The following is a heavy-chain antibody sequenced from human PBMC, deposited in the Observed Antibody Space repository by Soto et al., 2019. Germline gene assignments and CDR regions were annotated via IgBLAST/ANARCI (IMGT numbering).Heavy chain of an antibody. CDR2: ITYYGSEI. D-gene: IGHD6-19*01. V-gene: IGHV3-30*18. Sequence: QVQVVESGGGVVKPGRSLRLSCAASGFTLSCCGMHWVRQAPGKGLDWGGVITYYGSEIHYGDSVKGRFTISRDSSENTVYLQMNSLRVEDSAVYYCAKEQSSGFYRVVDYWGQGTLVTVSP. J-gene: IGHJ4*02. CDR3: AKEQSSGFYRVVDY. CDR1: GFTLSCCG.